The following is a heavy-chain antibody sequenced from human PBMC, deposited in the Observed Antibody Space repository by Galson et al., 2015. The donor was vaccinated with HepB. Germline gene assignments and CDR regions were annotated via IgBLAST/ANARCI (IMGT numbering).Heavy chain of an antibody. D-gene: IGHD1-14*01. Sequence: SLRLSCAASGFTFNSYEMNWVRQAPGKGLEWVSYISSSGGTLYYADSVKGRFTISRDNAKSLYLQMNSLTAEDTAVYYCARSKSPTTPSDNWGQGTLVTVSS. J-gene: IGHJ4*02. CDR1: GFTFNSYE. CDR2: ISSSGGTL. V-gene: IGHV3-48*03. CDR3: ARSKSPTTPSDN.